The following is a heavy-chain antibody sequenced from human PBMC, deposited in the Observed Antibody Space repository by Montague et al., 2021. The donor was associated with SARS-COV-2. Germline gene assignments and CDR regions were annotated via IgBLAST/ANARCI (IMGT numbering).Heavy chain of an antibody. Sequence: LRLSLSASGFTFSTYWMHWVRQAPGKGLVWVSLIKSDGISTTYADSVQGRFTISRDNAKNTLYLQVNSLGPEDTAVYYCGRDNMGSIDYWGQGTLVIVSS. CDR1: GFTFSTYW. J-gene: IGHJ4*02. CDR2: IKSDGIST. CDR3: GRDNMGSIDY. V-gene: IGHV3-74*01. D-gene: IGHD3-16*01.